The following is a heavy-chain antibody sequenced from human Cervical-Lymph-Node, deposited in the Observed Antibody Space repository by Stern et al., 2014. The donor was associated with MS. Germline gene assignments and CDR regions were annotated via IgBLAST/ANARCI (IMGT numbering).Heavy chain of an antibody. CDR3: ARGHRDYSSSPYFDY. J-gene: IGHJ4*02. Sequence: QMQLVQSGSELRKPGASVKVSCKASGYTFTGYIMNWVRQAPGQGLEWMGWINTNTGNPTYAQCFTGRFVFSLDTSVSTAYLQISSLKAEDTAVYYCARGHRDYSSSPYFDYWGQGTLVTVSS. D-gene: IGHD6-6*01. CDR2: INTNTGNP. V-gene: IGHV7-4-1*02. CDR1: GYTFTGYI.